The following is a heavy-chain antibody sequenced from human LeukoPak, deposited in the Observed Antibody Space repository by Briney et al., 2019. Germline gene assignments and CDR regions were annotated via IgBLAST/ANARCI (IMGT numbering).Heavy chain of an antibody. CDR1: GGSISSYY. J-gene: IGHJ4*02. V-gene: IGHV4-59*01. CDR3: ARVPGVFDY. CDR2: IYYSGST. Sequence: SETLSLTCTVSGGSISSYYWSWIRQPPGKGLEWVGQIYYSGSTNYNPSLKSRVTISIDTSKNQFSLKLNSVTAADTAVYYCARVPGVFDYWGQGTLVTVSS. D-gene: IGHD7-27*01.